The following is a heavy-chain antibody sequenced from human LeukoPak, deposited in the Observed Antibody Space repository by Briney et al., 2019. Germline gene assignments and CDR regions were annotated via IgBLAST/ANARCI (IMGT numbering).Heavy chain of an antibody. CDR3: VRAWFGGYFDY. V-gene: IGHV3-7*01. Sequence: GGSLRLSCAASGFTFSSYWMTWVRQAPGKGLEWVANIKKDGSEKFYVDSVKGRFTISRDNAKNSLYLQMNSLRVEDTAIYYCVRAWFGGYFDYWGQRNLVIVS. J-gene: IGHJ4*02. CDR2: IKKDGSEK. CDR1: GFTFSSYW. D-gene: IGHD3-10*01.